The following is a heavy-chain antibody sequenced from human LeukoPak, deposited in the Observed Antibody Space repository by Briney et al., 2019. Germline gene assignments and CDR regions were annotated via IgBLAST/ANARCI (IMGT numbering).Heavy chain of an antibody. V-gene: IGHV3-23*01. D-gene: IGHD4-17*01. CDR2: ISGGGETT. J-gene: IGHJ4*03. CDR3: ARDYADYVGYFFFDY. Sequence: PGGSLRLSCAASGFTFNNYAMNWVRQAPGKGLEWVSSISGGGETTYYADSAKGRFTISRDNSQNTLYLQMNSLRAEDTAVYYCARDYADYVGYFFFDYWGQGTTVTVSS. CDR1: GFTFNNYA.